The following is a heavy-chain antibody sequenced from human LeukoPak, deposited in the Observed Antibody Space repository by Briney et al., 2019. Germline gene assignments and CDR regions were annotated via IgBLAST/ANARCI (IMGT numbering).Heavy chain of an antibody. D-gene: IGHD6-25*01. CDR1: GFSLSSYV. J-gene: IGHJ3*02. V-gene: IGHV3-30*03. CDR2: ISSDGSTK. Sequence: GGSLRLSCAASGFSLSSYVMHWARQAPGKGLEWMGLISSDGSTKNYVDSVKGRFTIARDISKSTVDLQMDSLRPEDTAVYFCARESHSSGRAGAFDIWGRGTVVTVYS. CDR3: ARESHSSGRAGAFDI.